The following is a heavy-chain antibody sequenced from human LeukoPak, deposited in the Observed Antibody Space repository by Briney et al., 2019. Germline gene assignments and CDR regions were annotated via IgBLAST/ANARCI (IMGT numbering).Heavy chain of an antibody. J-gene: IGHJ4*02. CDR3: AKDLGGSWYYFDY. CDR2: IRSKAYGGTT. Sequence: GRSLRLSCTASGFTFGDYAMSWVRQAPGKGLEWVGFIRSKAYGGTTEYAASVKGRFTISRDDSKSIAYLQMNSLKTEDTAVYYCAKDLGGSWYYFDYWGQGTLVTVSS. V-gene: IGHV3-49*04. CDR1: GFTFGDYA. D-gene: IGHD1-26*01.